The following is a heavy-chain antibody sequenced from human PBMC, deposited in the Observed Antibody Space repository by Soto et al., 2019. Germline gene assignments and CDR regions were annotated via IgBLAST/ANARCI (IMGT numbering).Heavy chain of an antibody. CDR1: GFTCSSYE. V-gene: IGHV3-48*03. CDR3: ARMLWWQRDFDY. J-gene: IGHJ4*02. CDR2: ISSSGSTI. D-gene: IGHD2-15*01. Sequence: GGSLRLACAASGFTCSSYEMNWVRQAPGKGLEWVSYISSSGSTIYYADSVKGRFKISRDNAKNSLYLQMNSLRAEDTAVYYCARMLWWQRDFDYWGQGTLVTVSS.